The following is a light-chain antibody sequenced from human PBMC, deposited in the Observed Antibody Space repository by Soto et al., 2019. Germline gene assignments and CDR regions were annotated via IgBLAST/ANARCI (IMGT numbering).Light chain of an antibody. CDR2: DVN. CDR1: SSDIGTYDY. Sequence: QSALTQPASVSGSPGQSIAISCNGTSSDIGTYDYVSWYKQHPGKAPKLMLFDVNHRPSGVSDRFFGSKSGNTASLTISGLQAEDEADYYCSSYTTSSSVIFGGGTKLTVL. J-gene: IGLJ2*01. V-gene: IGLV2-14*03. CDR3: SSYTTSSSVI.